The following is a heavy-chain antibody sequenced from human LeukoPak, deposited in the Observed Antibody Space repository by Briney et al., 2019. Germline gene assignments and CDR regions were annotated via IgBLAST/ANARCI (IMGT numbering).Heavy chain of an antibody. V-gene: IGHV3-74*01. CDR1: GFTFSSYW. J-gene: IGHJ4*02. CDR3: AMGTPDEPLDY. CDR2: INTDGSST. Sequence: GGSLRLSCAASGFTFSSYWMHWVRQAPGKGLVWVSRINTDGSSTSYADSVKGRFTISRDNAKNTLYLQMNSLRAEDTAVYYCAMGTPDEPLDYWGQGTLVTVSS. D-gene: IGHD1-14*01.